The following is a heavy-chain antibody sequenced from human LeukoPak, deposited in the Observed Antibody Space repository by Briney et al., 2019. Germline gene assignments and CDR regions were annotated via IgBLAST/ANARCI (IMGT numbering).Heavy chain of an antibody. CDR2: IKQDGSEK. Sequence: PGGTLRLSCVASGFTFSSYWMSWVRQAPGKGLEWVANIKQDGSEKYYVDSVRGRFTISRDNAYNSLYLQMNSLRAEDTAVYYCASNLGMDVWGKGTTVTVSS. CDR3: ASNLGMDV. J-gene: IGHJ6*04. V-gene: IGHV3-7*03. CDR1: GFTFSSYW.